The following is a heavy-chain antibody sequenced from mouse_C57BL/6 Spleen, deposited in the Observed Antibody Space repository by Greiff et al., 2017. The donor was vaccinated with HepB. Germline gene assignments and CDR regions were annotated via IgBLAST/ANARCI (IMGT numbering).Heavy chain of an antibody. CDR2: INPGSGGT. V-gene: IGHV1-54*01. J-gene: IGHJ3*01. CDR1: GYAFTNYL. CDR3: ARGISYCDSSWFAY. Sequence: VQLVESGAELVRPGTSVKVSCKASGYAFTNYLIEWVKQRPGQGLEWIGVINPGSGGTNYNEKFKGKATLTADKSSSTAYMQLSSLTSEDSAVYFCARGISYCDSSWFAYWGQGTLVTVSA. D-gene: IGHD1-1*01.